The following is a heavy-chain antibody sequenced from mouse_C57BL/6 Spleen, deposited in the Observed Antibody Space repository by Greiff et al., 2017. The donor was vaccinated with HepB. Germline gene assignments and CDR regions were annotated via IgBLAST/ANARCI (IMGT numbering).Heavy chain of an antibody. CDR1: GYTFTSYG. D-gene: IGHD1-1*01. V-gene: IGHV1-81*01. CDR3: ARPFITTVVAPYYAMDY. CDR2: IYPRSGNT. Sequence: QVQLQQSGAELARPGASVKLSCKASGYTFTSYGISWVKQRTGQGLEWIGEIYPRSGNTYYNEKFKGKATLTADKSSSTAYMELRSLTSEDSAVYFCARPFITTVVAPYYAMDYWGQGTSVTVSS. J-gene: IGHJ4*01.